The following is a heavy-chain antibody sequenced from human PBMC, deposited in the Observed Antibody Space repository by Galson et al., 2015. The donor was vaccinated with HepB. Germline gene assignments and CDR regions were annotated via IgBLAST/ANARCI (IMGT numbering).Heavy chain of an antibody. CDR2: ISSSPSDI. Sequence: SLRLSCAASGFTFSSYSMNWVRQAPGRGLEWVSSISSSPSDIYYSDSVKGRFTISRDNAKNSLYLQMSSLKAEDTAVYYCARGVAGHYDILTGSLTLVDFQHWGQGTLVTVSS. D-gene: IGHD3-9*01. J-gene: IGHJ1*01. CDR3: ARGVAGHYDILTGSLTLVDFQH. CDR1: GFTFSSYS. V-gene: IGHV3-21*04.